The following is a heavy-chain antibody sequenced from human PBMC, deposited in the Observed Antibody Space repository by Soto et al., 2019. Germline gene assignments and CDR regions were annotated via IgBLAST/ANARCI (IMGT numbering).Heavy chain of an antibody. CDR3: ARENPGGNWFDP. J-gene: IGHJ5*02. V-gene: IGHV4-31*03. D-gene: IGHD2-15*01. CDR1: GGSISSGVYY. Sequence: SETLSLTCTVAGGSISSGVYYWSWLRQHPGKGLEWIGYIYYSGSTYYNPSLKSRVTISVDTSKNQFSLKLSSVTAADTAVYYCARENPGGNWFDPWGQGTLVTVSS. CDR2: IYYSGST.